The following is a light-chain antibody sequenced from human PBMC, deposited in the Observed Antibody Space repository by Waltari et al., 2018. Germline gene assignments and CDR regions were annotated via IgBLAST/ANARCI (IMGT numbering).Light chain of an antibody. CDR1: SSDVGGYNY. CDR3: SSYAGSNNLGV. V-gene: IGLV2-8*01. CDR2: EVS. J-gene: IGLJ1*01. Sequence: QSALTQPAPVSGSPGQSITISCTGPSSDVGGYNYVPWYQPHPGKAPKLMIYEVSKRPSGVSNRFSGSKSGNTASLTVSGLQAEDEADYYCSSYAGSNNLGVFGTGTKVTVL.